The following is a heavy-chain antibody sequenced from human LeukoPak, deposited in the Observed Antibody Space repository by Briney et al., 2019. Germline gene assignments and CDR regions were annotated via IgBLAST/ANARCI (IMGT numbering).Heavy chain of an antibody. CDR1: GFTFSSHA. V-gene: IGHV3-23*01. J-gene: IGHJ6*02. CDR2: ISDRGGST. D-gene: IGHD2-2*01. CDR3: AKGPFSTYDYYGLDV. Sequence: QSGGSLRLSCAASGFTFSSHALSWVRQAPGKGLDFVSSISDRGGSTYYADSVKGRFTISRDNSKNTLYLQVNSLRAEDTAVYFCAKGPFSTYDYYGLDVWGQGTTVTVSS.